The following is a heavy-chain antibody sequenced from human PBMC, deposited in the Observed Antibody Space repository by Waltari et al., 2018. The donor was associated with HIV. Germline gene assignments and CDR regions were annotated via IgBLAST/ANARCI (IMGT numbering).Heavy chain of an antibody. CDR3: ARGTFYDDEVGAHRYRPFDA. V-gene: IGHV1-69*01. Sequence: QVRLVQSGPEVKRTGSSVRVSCTSSGGDFSDYGVSWLRQAPGQGLQWMGEIIPYFGFANTAETLRARVSIEADESKNTVYLELRSLTVQDSATYFCARGTFYDDEVGAHRYRPFDAWGQGTPVSVSS. D-gene: IGHD3-16*01. J-gene: IGHJ4*02. CDR2: IIPYFGFA. CDR1: GGDFSDYG.